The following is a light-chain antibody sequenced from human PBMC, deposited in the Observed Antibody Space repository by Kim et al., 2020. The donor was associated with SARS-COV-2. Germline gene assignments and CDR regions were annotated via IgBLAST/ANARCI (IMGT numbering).Light chain of an antibody. CDR3: QQYNNWPTWT. V-gene: IGKV3-15*01. CDR2: GAS. J-gene: IGKJ1*01. Sequence: EIVMTQSPATLSVSPGERATLSCRASQSVSSNLAWYQQKPGQAPRLLIYGASTGATGMPARFSGSGSGTEFTLTISSLQSEDFAAYYCQQYNNWPTWTFGQGTKVDIK. CDR1: QSVSSN.